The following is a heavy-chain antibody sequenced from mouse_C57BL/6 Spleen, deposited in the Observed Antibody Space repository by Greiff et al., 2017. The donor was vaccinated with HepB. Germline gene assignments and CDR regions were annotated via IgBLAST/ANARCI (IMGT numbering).Heavy chain of an antibody. J-gene: IGHJ2*01. CDR1: GYTFTSYW. Sequence: QVQLQQPGAELVKPGASVKLSCKASGYTFTSYWMQWVKQSPGQGLEWIGEIDPSDSYTNYNQKFKGKATLTVDTSSSTAYMQLSSLTSEDSAVYYCASRGYFDYWGQGTTLTVSS. CDR2: IDPSDSYT. CDR3: ASRGYFDY. V-gene: IGHV1-50*01.